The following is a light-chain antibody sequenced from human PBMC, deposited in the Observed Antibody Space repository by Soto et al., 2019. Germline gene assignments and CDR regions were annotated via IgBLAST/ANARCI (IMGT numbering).Light chain of an antibody. J-gene: IGKJ1*01. CDR3: QQYINWPRT. V-gene: IGKV3-15*01. Sequence: EIVMTQSPGTLSLSPGERATLSCRVSQRVSSNLAWYQQKPGQAPRLLIYGASTRTTGIPARFSGSGSGTEFTLTISRLQSEDFGVYYCQQYINWPRTFGQGTKVEIK. CDR2: GAS. CDR1: QRVSSN.